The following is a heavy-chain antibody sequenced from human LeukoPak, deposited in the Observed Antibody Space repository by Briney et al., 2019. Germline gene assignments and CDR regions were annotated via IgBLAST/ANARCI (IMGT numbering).Heavy chain of an antibody. J-gene: IGHJ4*02. CDR1: GGTFSSYA. CDR3: ARVRVGPKLERPGGPFDY. V-gene: IGHV1-69*05. D-gene: IGHD1-1*01. CDR2: FIPIFGTA. Sequence: SVKVSCKASGGTFSSYAISWVPQAPGQGLEWMGGFIPIFGTANYAQMFQGRVTITTDESTSTAYMELSSLRSEDTAVYYCARVRVGPKLERPGGPFDYWGQGTLVTVSS.